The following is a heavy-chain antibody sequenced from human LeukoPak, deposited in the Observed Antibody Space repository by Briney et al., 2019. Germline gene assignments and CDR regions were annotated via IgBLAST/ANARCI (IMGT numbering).Heavy chain of an antibody. Sequence: PSETLSLTCTVSGGSISSYYWSWIRQPPGKGLEWIGYIYYSGSTNYNPSLKSRVTISVDTSKNQFSLKLSSVTAADTAVYYWARELITGPSIPTEYNWFDPWGQGTLVTVSS. CDR2: IYYSGST. J-gene: IGHJ5*02. CDR3: ARELITGPSIPTEYNWFDP. D-gene: IGHD1-20*01. V-gene: IGHV4-59*12. CDR1: GGSISSYY.